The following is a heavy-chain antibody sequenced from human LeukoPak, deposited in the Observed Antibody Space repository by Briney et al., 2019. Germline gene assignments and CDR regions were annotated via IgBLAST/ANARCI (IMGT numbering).Heavy chain of an antibody. D-gene: IGHD3-22*01. Sequence: GGSLRLSCAASGFTFSSYSMNWVRQAPGKGLEWVSYISSSSSTIYYADSVKGRFTISRDNAKNSLYLQMNSLRAEDTAVYYCARDSYYYDSSGYYRRAYYFDYWGQGTLVTVSS. CDR2: ISSSSSTI. CDR1: GFTFSSYS. V-gene: IGHV3-48*01. CDR3: ARDSYYYDSSGYYRRAYYFDY. J-gene: IGHJ4*02.